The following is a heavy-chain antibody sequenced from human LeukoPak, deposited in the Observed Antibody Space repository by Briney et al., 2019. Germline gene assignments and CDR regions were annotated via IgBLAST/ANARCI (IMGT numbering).Heavy chain of an antibody. J-gene: IGHJ4*02. CDR2: TSSSDPGT. Sequence: GGSLRLSCAASGFTFSSYEMNWVRQAPGKGLEWVSATSSSDPGTYYAPSVRGRFTIYRDNSKNTVYLQMNGLRVEDAAIYYCARAPVTSCRGAFCYPFDCWGQGTRLTVSS. D-gene: IGHD4-17*01. CDR1: GFTFSSYE. CDR3: ARAPVTSCRGAFCYPFDC. V-gene: IGHV3-23*01.